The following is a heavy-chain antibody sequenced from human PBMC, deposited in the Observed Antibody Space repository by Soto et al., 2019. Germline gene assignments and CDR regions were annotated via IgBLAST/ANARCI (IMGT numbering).Heavy chain of an antibody. J-gene: IGHJ6*02. Sequence: GGSLRLSCAASGFTFSSYGMHWVRQAPGKGLEWVAVIWYDGSNKYYADSVKGRFTISRDNSKNTLYLQMNSLRAEDTAVYYCARRRGYSYGYYGMDVWGQGTTVTVS. CDR2: IWYDGSNK. D-gene: IGHD5-18*01. V-gene: IGHV3-33*01. CDR1: GFTFSSYG. CDR3: ARRRGYSYGYYGMDV.